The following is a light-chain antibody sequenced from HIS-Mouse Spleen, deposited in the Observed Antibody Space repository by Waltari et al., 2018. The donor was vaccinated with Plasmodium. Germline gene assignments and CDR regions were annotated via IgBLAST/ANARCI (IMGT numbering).Light chain of an antibody. CDR3: QQNYSTPYT. Sequence: DIQMTQSPSSLSASVGDRVTITCRASQSISSYLNWYQQKPGKAPKLLIYAASSLQSGVPSRFSGSGSGTDFTLTISSLQSEDFATYYCQQNYSTPYTFGQGTKVEIK. CDR1: QSISSY. CDR2: AAS. J-gene: IGKJ2*01. V-gene: IGKV1-39*01.